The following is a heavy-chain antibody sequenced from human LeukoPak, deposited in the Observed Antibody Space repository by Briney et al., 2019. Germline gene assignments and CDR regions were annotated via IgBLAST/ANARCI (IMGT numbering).Heavy chain of an antibody. CDR2: TYFRSKWFN. CDR1: GDSVSSNSAA. V-gene: IGHV6-1*01. D-gene: IGHD5-24*01. Sequence: SQTLSLTCAISGDSVSSNSAAWNWIRQSPSRGLEWLGRTYFRSKWFNDYAVSVKGRITINPDTSKNQFSLQLNSVTPEGTAVYYCARDFRDGYSPGFDPWGQGTLVTVSS. J-gene: IGHJ5*02. CDR3: ARDFRDGYSPGFDP.